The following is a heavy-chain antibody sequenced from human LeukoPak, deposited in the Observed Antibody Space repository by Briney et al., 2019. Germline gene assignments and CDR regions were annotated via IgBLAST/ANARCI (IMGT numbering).Heavy chain of an antibody. V-gene: IGHV1-69*13. CDR3: ARGVRNSGSYYVDY. J-gene: IGHJ4*02. CDR2: IIPVFGTT. CDR1: VGTFPNYA. D-gene: IGHD1-26*01. Sequence: SVKVSCQCAVGTFPNYAFTWVRQAPGQGVEWVGGIIPVFGTTNYAQKFQGRVTITADESTTTAYMELRSLRSEDTAVYYCARGVRNSGSYYVDYWGQGTPVTVSS.